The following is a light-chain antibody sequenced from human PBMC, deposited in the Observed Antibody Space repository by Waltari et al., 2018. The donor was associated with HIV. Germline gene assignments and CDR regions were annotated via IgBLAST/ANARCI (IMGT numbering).Light chain of an antibody. CDR1: SSNIGIHN. CDR3: ASWDDSLNGLYV. J-gene: IGLJ1*01. CDR2: LNS. Sequence: SVLTQPPSASATPGQSVPLTCPGHSSNIGIHNVNWSLPPPGTAPQLLIYLNSQRPSGVPARFSGSKSGTSASLAISVLQSEDEAHYYCASWDDSLNGLYVFGPGTKVTVL. V-gene: IGLV1-44*01.